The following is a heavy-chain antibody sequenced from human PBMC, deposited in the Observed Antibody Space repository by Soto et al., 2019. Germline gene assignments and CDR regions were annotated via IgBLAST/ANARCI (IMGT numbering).Heavy chain of an antibody. J-gene: IGHJ6*02. V-gene: IGHV1-46*01. D-gene: IGHD2-15*01. CDR3: ARYCSGGSCYSQYYYYGMDV. Sequence: ASVQVSGKASGYTFTSYYMHWVRQAPGQGLEWMGIINPSGGSTSYAQKFQGRVTMTRDTSTSTVYMELSSLRSEDTAVYYCARYCSGGSCYSQYYYYGMDVWGQGTTVTVSS. CDR1: GYTFTSYY. CDR2: INPSGGST.